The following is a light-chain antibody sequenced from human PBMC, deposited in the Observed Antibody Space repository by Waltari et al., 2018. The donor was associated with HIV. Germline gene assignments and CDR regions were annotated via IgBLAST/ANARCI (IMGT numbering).Light chain of an antibody. J-gene: IGLJ3*02. V-gene: IGLV1-51*02. CDR2: ENN. CDR1: TPNIGDNY. CDR3: GTWDSNLSAWV. Sequence: QSVLTQPPSASASPGKKVTFSCSGSTPNIGDNYVSWYQHLPGTAPKLLIFENNKRPSGIPDRFSGSKSGTSATLGITGLQTGDEADYYCGTWDSNLSAWVFGGGTKVTVL.